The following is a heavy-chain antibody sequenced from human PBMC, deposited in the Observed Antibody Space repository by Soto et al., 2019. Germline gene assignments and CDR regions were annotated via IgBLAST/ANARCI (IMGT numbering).Heavy chain of an antibody. D-gene: IGHD6-19*01. J-gene: IGHJ3*02. CDR3: ARSSGWSTPTYEAYAFDI. Sequence: QVQLQESGPGLVKPSETLSLTCTVSGGSISSYYWSWIRQPPGKGLEWIGYIYYSGSTNYNPSLKSRVTISVDTSKNQFSLKLSSVTAADTAVYYCARSSGWSTPTYEAYAFDIWGQGTMVTVSS. V-gene: IGHV4-59*08. CDR2: IYYSGST. CDR1: GGSISSYY.